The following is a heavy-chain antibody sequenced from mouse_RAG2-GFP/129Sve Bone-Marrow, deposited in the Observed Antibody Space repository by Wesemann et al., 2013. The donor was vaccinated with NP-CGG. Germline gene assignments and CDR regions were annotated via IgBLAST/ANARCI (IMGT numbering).Heavy chain of an antibody. CDR3: ARYYGSSHWYFDV. J-gene: IGHJ1*01. D-gene: IGHD1-1*01. V-gene: IGHV3-8*02. CDR2: ISYSGST. Sequence: EYMGYISYSGSTYYNPSLKSRISITRDTSKNQYYLQLNSVTTEDTATYYCARYYGSSHWYFDVWGAGDHGSPSPQ.